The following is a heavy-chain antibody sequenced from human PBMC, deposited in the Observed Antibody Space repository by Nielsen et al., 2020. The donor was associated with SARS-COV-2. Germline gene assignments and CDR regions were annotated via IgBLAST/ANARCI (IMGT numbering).Heavy chain of an antibody. Sequence: ASVKVSCKASGYTFTSYGISWVRQAPGQGLEWMGWINPNSGGTNYAQKFQGWVTMTRDTSISTAYMELSRLRSDDTAVYYCARGTKDCSSTSCREGAAFDIWGQGTMVTVSS. CDR3: ARGTKDCSSTSCREGAAFDI. D-gene: IGHD2-2*01. V-gene: IGHV1-2*04. CDR2: INPNSGGT. CDR1: GYTFTSYG. J-gene: IGHJ3*02.